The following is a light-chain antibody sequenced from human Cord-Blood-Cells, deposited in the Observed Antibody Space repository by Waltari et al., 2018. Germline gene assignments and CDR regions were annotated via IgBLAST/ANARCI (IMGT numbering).Light chain of an antibody. CDR2: DVS. J-gene: IGLJ1*01. V-gene: IGLV2-11*01. Sequence: QSALTQPRSVSGSPGQSVTISYTGTSSDVGGYNYVSWYQQHPGKAPKLMIYDVSKRPSGFPDRFSGAKSGNPASLTISGLQAEDEADYYCCSYAGSYTYVFGTGTKVTVL. CDR1: SSDVGGYNY. CDR3: CSYAGSYTYV.